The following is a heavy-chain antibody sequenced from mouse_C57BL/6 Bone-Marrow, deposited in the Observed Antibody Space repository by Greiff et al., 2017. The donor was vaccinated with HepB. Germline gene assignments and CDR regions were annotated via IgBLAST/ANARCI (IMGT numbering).Heavy chain of an antibody. V-gene: IGHV1-15*01. CDR1: GYTFTDYE. J-gene: IGHJ2*01. CDR3: TRSGRYGSSPDY. Sequence: VQLQQSGAELVRPGASVTLSCKASGYTFTDYEMHWVKQTPVHGLEWIGAIDPETGGTAYNQKFKGKAILTADKSSSTAYMELRSLTSEDSAVYYCTRSGRYGSSPDYWGQGTTLTVSS. CDR2: IDPETGGT. D-gene: IGHD1-1*01.